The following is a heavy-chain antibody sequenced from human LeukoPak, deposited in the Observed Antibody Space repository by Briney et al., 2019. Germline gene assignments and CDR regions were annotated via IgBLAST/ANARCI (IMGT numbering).Heavy chain of an antibody. CDR1: GGSISSSSYY. CDR2: IYYSGST. D-gene: IGHD2-2*01. CDR3: ARGPEDIVVVSLDY. V-gene: IGHV4-39*07. Sequence: SETLSLTCAVSGGSISSSSYYWGWIRQSPGKGLEWIGSIYYSGSTYYNPSLKGRVTIPVDTSKNQFSLNLNSLTAADTAVYYCARGPEDIVVVSLDYWGQGTLVTVSS. J-gene: IGHJ4*02.